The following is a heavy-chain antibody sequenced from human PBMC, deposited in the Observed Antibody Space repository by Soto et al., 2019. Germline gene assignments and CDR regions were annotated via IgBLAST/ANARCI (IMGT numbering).Heavy chain of an antibody. CDR2: MNPNSGNT. J-gene: IGHJ6*02. V-gene: IGHV1-8*01. D-gene: IGHD2-8*01. CDR1: GYTFTSHD. Sequence: ASVKVSCKASGYTFTSHDTNWVRQATGQGLEWMGWMNPNSGNTGYAQKFQGRVTMTRNTSISTAYMELSSLRSEDTAVYYCARGYADYYYYYGMDVWGQGTTVTVSS. CDR3: ARGYADYYYYYGMDV.